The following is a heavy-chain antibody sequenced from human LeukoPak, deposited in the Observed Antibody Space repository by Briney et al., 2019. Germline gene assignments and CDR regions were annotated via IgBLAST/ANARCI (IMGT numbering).Heavy chain of an antibody. CDR3: ARQRSLWQLGGFDY. CDR1: GYTFTGYY. CDR2: INPNSGGT. J-gene: IGHJ4*02. V-gene: IGHV1-2*02. D-gene: IGHD6-6*01. Sequence: ASVKVSCKASGYTFTGYYMHWVRQAPGQGLEWMGWINPNSGGTNYAQKFQGRVTMTRDTSISTAYMELSRLRSDDTAVYYCARQRSLWQLGGFDYWGQGTLVTVSS.